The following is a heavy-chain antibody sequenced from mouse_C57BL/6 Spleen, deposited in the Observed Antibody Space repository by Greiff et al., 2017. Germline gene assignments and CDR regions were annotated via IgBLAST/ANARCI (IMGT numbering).Heavy chain of an antibody. Sequence: EVQLVESGGGLVQPKGSLKLSCAASGFTFNTYAMHWVRQAPGKGLEWVARISSKSSNYATYYADSVKDRLTISKDDSQSMLYLQMNIRKTEDADMYCCVREIGCDYDAFDYWGQGTTLTVSS. CDR1: GFTFNTYA. CDR2: ISSKSSNYAT. D-gene: IGHD2-4*01. CDR3: VREIGCDYDAFDY. J-gene: IGHJ2*01. V-gene: IGHV10-3*01.